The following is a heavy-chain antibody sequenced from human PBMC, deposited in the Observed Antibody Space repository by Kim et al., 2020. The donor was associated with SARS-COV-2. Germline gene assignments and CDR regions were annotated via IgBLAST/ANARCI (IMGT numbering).Heavy chain of an antibody. CDR3: ARSEGRASWHQFDY. Sequence: SETLSLTCTVSTDSFSAYYWSWIRQIPGNGLEWIGYIFYSGSTNYNPSLKSRATISWDTSRNQFSLALTSVTQADTAVYYCARSEGRASWHQFDYWGQGVVVTVSS. J-gene: IGHJ4*02. CDR2: IFYSGST. CDR1: TDSFSAYY. V-gene: IGHV4-59*01.